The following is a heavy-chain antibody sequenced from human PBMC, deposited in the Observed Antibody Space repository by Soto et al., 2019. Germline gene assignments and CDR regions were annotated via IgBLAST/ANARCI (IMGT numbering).Heavy chain of an antibody. Sequence: QVQLVQSGAEVKKPGASVKVSCKASGYTFTSYAMHWVRQAPGQRLEWMGWINAGNGNTKYSQKFQGRVTITRDTSASTAYMELSSLRSEDTAVYYCARIETGLVVTSPNWLDPWGQGTLVSVSS. CDR3: ARIETGLVVTSPNWLDP. D-gene: IGHD2-21*02. CDR1: GYTFTSYA. J-gene: IGHJ5*02. V-gene: IGHV1-3*01. CDR2: INAGNGNT.